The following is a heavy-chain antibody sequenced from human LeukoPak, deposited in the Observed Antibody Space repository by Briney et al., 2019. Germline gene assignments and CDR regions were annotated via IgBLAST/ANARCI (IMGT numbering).Heavy chain of an antibody. Sequence: GGTLRLSCAASGFTFSTYAMHWVRQAPGKGLEWVAVISYDGSNKYYADSVKGRFTISRDNSKNMLYLQMNSLRAEDTAVYYCAELGITMIGGVWGKGTTVTISS. D-gene: IGHD3-10*02. J-gene: IGHJ6*04. CDR3: AELGITMIGGV. V-gene: IGHV3-30*04. CDR2: ISYDGSNK. CDR1: GFTFSTYA.